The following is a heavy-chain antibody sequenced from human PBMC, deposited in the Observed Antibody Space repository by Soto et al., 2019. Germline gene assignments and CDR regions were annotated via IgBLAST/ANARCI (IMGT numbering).Heavy chain of an antibody. Sequence: QITLKESGPTLVKPTQTLTLTCTLSGFSLSTSGVGVGWIRQPPGKALEWLALIYWDDDKRYSPSLKSRVTNTKDTSKNHVALTMTNMHPVDTATYYCTLSTIVGTILRFDFWGQGTLVTVSS. CDR2: IYWDDDK. CDR1: GFSLSTSGVG. J-gene: IGHJ4*02. D-gene: IGHD5-12*01. V-gene: IGHV2-5*02. CDR3: TLSTIVGTILRFDF.